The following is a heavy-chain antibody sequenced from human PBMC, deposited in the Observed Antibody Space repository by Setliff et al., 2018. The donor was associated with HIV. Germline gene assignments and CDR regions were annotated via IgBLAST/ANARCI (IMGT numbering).Heavy chain of an antibody. V-gene: IGHV3-21*06. Sequence: LRLSCAASGFTFRTYNMNWVRQAPGKGLEWVSSISGNTLYIYYAESVRGRFTVSRDNAKNSLYLQINSLRAEDTAVYYCARVFSPTGTLSPAFDYWGPGALVTVSS. D-gene: IGHD1-1*01. CDR2: ISGNTLYI. CDR3: ARVFSPTGTLSPAFDY. J-gene: IGHJ4*02. CDR1: GFTFRTYN.